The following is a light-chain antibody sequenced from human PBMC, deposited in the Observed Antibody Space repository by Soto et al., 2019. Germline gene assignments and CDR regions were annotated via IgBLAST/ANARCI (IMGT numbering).Light chain of an antibody. CDR2: EVD. J-gene: IGLJ3*02. V-gene: IGLV2-14*01. CDR3: RSYTVINTAV. CDR1: TSDVGAYNY. Sequence: QSVLTQPASVSGSPGQSVSSSCTGSTSDVGAYNYVAWYQHKPGKAPRLLIYEVDHRPSGISPRFSGSKSGNTASLTISGLQTDDEADYYCRSYTVINTAVFGGGTKLPVL.